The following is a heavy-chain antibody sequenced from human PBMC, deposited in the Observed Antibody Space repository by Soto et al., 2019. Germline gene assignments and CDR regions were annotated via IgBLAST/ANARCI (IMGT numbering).Heavy chain of an antibody. CDR2: IIPIFGTA. Sequence: QVQLVQSGAEVKKPGSSVKVSCKASGGTFSSYAISWVRQAPGQGVEWMGGIIPIFGTAIYAQKFQGRVTITADKSTSTVYMDLGRLRSEDTGVYYCARLGYDCGGDCFGPSYFDYWCQGTQVTVSS. CDR3: ARLGYDCGGDCFGPSYFDY. CDR1: GGTFSSYA. J-gene: IGHJ4*02. D-gene: IGHD2-21*02. V-gene: IGHV1-69*06.